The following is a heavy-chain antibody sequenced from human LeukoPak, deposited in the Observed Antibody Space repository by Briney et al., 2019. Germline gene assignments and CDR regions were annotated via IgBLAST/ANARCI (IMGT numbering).Heavy chain of an antibody. J-gene: IGHJ6*02. Sequence: SETLSLTCTVSGGSISSYYWSWIRQPPGKGLEWIGHIYYSGSTNYNPSLKSRVTISVDTSKNQFSLKLSSVTAADTAVYYCARAKGPYGMDVWGQGTTVTVSS. CDR2: IYYSGST. CDR1: GGSISSYY. CDR3: ARAKGPYGMDV. V-gene: IGHV4-59*01.